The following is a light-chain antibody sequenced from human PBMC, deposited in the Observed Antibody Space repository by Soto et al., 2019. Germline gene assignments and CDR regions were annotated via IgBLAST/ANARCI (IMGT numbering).Light chain of an antibody. CDR1: QSISSW. CDR3: QQYHSYPLT. CDR2: KAS. V-gene: IGKV1-5*03. Sequence: DIQMTQSPSTLSASVGDRVTITCRASQSISSWLAWYQQKPGKAPKLLIYKASSLESGVPSRFSGTGSGTGFTLTITSLQPDDFATYYGQQYHSYPLTFGPGPKVDIK. J-gene: IGKJ3*01.